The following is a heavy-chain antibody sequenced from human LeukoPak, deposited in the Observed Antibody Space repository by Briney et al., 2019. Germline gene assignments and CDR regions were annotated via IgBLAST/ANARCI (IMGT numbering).Heavy chain of an antibody. CDR3: AKDPTYYDFWSGYYDDNWFDP. CDR2: ISYDGSNK. V-gene: IGHV3-30-3*01. CDR1: GFTFSSYA. J-gene: IGHJ5*02. D-gene: IGHD3-3*01. Sequence: GGSLRLSCAASGFTFSSYAMHWVRQAPGKGLEWVAVISYDGSNKYYADSVKGRFTISRDNSKNTLYLQMNSLRAEDTAVYYCAKDPTYYDFWSGYYDDNWFDPWGQGTLVTVSS.